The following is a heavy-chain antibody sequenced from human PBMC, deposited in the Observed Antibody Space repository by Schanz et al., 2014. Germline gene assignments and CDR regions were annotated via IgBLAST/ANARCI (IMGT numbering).Heavy chain of an antibody. CDR2: ITRQGTT. V-gene: IGHV3-23*01. Sequence: EVQLLESGGRLVQPGGPLRLSCTVSGFTVNNYAMNWVRQAPGRGLEWVSGITRQGTTYYGDFVRGRFSISRDLSSNTLYLQMNSLRADDSAIYYCAKDHPSSGWPAFDVWGQGTLVIVSS. J-gene: IGHJ4*02. CDR3: AKDHPSSGWPAFDV. CDR1: GFTVNNYA. D-gene: IGHD6-19*01.